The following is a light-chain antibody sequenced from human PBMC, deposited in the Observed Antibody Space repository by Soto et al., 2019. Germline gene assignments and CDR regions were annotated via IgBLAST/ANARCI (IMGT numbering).Light chain of an antibody. J-gene: IGLJ2*01. Sequence: QSVLTQPPSASGTPGQRVTISCSGSSSNFGSNYVYWYQQLPGTAPKLLIYRNNQRPSGVPDRFSGSKSGTSASLAISGLRSEDEADYYCAAWDDSLSADVVFGGGTKVTVL. CDR2: RNN. CDR1: SSNFGSNY. CDR3: AAWDDSLSADVV. V-gene: IGLV1-47*01.